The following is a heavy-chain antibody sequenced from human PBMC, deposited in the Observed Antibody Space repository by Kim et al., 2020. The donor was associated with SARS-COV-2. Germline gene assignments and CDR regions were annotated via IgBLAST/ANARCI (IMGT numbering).Heavy chain of an antibody. Sequence: GGSLRLSCVGTGYTFRNYGIHWVRQSPGKGLEWVAVMWADGSRKNYADSVKGRFSVSRDISKRTVYLQMNSLGTEDTAVYYCARDIDTSSHYGCFDPWGQGTLVTVSS. D-gene: IGHD3-22*01. J-gene: IGHJ5*02. CDR1: GYTFRNYG. V-gene: IGHV3-33*01. CDR3: ARDIDTSSHYGCFDP. CDR2: MWADGSRK.